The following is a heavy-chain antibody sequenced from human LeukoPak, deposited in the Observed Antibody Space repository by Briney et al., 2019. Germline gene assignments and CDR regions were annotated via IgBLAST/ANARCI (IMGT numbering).Heavy chain of an antibody. Sequence: PSETLSLTCTVSGGSISGYYWSWFRQPPGKGLEWFGWIHNSGSTENNPSLKSRVTMSVDTSKNQISLRLYPVTAADTAVYYCVREGYDSSGYYLDSWGQGTLVTVSS. CDR1: GGSISGYY. CDR2: IHNSGST. V-gene: IGHV4-59*01. CDR3: VREGYDSSGYYLDS. J-gene: IGHJ4*02. D-gene: IGHD3-22*01.